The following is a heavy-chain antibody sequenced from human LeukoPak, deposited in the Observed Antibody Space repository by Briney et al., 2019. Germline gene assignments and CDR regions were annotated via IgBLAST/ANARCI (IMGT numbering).Heavy chain of an antibody. CDR2: IYYSGST. V-gene: IGHV4-59*01. J-gene: IGHJ6*02. D-gene: IGHD3-10*01. CDR1: GGSISTYS. Sequence: PSETLSLTCTVSGGSISTYSWNWIRQPPGKGLEGIGYIYYSGSTNYNPSLKSRVTISVDTSKNQFSLQLTSVTAADTAVYYCAREGTLVRGVNYGMDVWGQGTTVTVSS. CDR3: AREGTLVRGVNYGMDV.